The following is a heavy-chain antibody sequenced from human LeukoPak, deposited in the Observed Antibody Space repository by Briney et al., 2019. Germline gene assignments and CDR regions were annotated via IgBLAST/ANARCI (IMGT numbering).Heavy chain of an antibody. CDR1: GGSISSYY. D-gene: IGHD1-1*01. V-gene: IGHV4-4*07. Sequence: TETLSLTCTVSGGSISSYYWSWIRQPSGKGLEWIGRIYTSGSTNYNPSLKSRVTMSVDTSKNQFYLKLSSVTAADTAVYYCARDRVNWNDLDAFDIWGQGTMVTVSS. CDR2: IYTSGST. J-gene: IGHJ3*02. CDR3: ARDRVNWNDLDAFDI.